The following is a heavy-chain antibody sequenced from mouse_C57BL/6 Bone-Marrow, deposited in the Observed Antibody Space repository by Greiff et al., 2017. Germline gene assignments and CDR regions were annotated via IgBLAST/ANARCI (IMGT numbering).Heavy chain of an antibody. CDR2: IFPGSGST. CDR3: AREKSFITTVAYWYFDV. CDR1: GYTFTDYY. V-gene: IGHV1-75*01. Sequence: VQLQQSGPELVKPGASVKISCKASGYTFTDYYINWVKQRPGQGLEWIGWIFPGSGSTYYNEKFKGKATLTVDKSSSTAYMLLSSLTSEDSAVYFCAREKSFITTVAYWYFDVWGTGTTVTVSS. J-gene: IGHJ1*03. D-gene: IGHD1-1*01.